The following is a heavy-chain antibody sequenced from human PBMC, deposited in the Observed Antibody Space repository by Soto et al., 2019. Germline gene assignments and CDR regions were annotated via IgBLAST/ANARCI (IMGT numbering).Heavy chain of an antibody. CDR2: ISAYNDYT. D-gene: IGHD3-10*01. CDR1: GYTFISYG. J-gene: IGHJ6*02. CDR3: AREGYYSGSGSYSPPRYYGMDV. Sequence: QVQLVQSGAEVKKPGSSVKVSCKASGYTFISYGISWVRQAPGQGLEWMGWISAYNDYTNYAQKLQGRVTMTTDTSTRVASLERRSVRSDDTAVYYCAREGYYSGSGSYSPPRYYGMDVWGQGTTVTVSS. V-gene: IGHV1-18*01.